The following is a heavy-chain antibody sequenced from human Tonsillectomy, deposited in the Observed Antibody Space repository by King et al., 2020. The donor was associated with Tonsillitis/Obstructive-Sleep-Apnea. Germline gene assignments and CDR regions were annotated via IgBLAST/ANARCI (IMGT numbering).Heavy chain of an antibody. J-gene: IGHJ4*02. D-gene: IGHD6-13*01. Sequence: VQLVESGGGVVQPGRSRRLSCAASGFSFSTYAIHWVRQAPGKGLEWVAFISYDGSNKYYADSVKGRFTISRDNSKDTLYLQMNSLRREDTAVYYCARDSSNTWFLDYWGQGTLVSVPS. CDR1: GFSFSTYA. CDR2: ISYDGSNK. V-gene: IGHV3-30*04. CDR3: ARDSSNTWFLDY.